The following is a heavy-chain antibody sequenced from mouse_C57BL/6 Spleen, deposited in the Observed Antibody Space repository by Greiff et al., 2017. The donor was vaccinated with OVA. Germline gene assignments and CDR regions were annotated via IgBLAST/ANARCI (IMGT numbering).Heavy chain of an antibody. Sequence: VKLQQSGPGLVQPSQSLSITCTVSGFSLTSYGVHWVRQPPGKGLEWLGVIWSGGSTDYNAAFISRLSISKDNSKSQVFFKMNSLQADDTAIYYCAKKGDYYGSSPYYYAMDYWGQGTSVTVSS. CDR2: IWSGGST. V-gene: IGHV2-4*01. J-gene: IGHJ4*01. D-gene: IGHD1-1*01. CDR1: GFSLTSYG. CDR3: AKKGDYYGSSPYYYAMDY.